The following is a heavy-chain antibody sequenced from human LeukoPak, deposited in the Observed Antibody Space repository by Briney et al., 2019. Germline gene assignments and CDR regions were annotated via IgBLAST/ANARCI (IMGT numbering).Heavy chain of an antibody. CDR2: INPSGGSA. CDR1: GYTFTRYY. CDR3: AKDRWRDGSSSFDN. J-gene: IGHJ4*02. D-gene: IGHD6-6*01. V-gene: IGHV1-46*01. Sequence: ASVKVSCKASGYTFTRYYMHWVRQAPGQGLEWMGIINPSGGSARYAQKLQGRVTMTTDTSTSTAYMGLRSLRSDDTAVYYCAKDRWRDGSSSFDNWGQGTLVTVSS.